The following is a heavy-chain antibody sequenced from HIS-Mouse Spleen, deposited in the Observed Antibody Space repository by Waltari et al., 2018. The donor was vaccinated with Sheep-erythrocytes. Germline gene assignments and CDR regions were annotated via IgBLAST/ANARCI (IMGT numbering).Heavy chain of an antibody. D-gene: IGHD4-17*01. CDR2: ISSSSRYI. V-gene: IGHV3-21*01. CDR3: ARVAAVTTYYFDY. CDR1: GFTFSSYS. J-gene: IGHJ4*02. Sequence: LQLQESGGGLVKPGGSLRLSCAASGFTFSSYSMNWVRQAPGKGLVWVASISSSSRYIYYADSVKGRFTSSRDNAKNSLYLQMNSLRAEDTAVYYCARVAAVTTYYFDYWGQGTLVTVSS.